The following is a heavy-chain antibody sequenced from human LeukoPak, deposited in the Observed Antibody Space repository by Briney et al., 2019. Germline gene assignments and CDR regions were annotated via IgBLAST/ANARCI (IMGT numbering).Heavy chain of an antibody. CDR1: GFTFSSYG. CDR3: AKDRRYYGSGSYMDY. J-gene: IGHJ4*02. D-gene: IGHD3-10*01. CDR2: ISYDGSNK. Sequence: GGSLRLSCAAPGFTFSSYGMHWVRQAPGKGLEWVAVISYDGSNKYYADSVKGRFTISRDNSKNTLYLQMNSLRAEDTAVYYCAKDRRYYGSGSYMDYWGQGTLVTVSS. V-gene: IGHV3-30*18.